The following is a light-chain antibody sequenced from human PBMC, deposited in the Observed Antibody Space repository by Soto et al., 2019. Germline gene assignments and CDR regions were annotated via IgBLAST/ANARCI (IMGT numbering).Light chain of an antibody. CDR1: QSISSY. CDR2: DAS. Sequence: DIQMTQSPSSLSASVGDRVTITCRASQSISSYLNWYQQKPGKAPKVLIYDASTLQSGVPSRFSGSGSVTDFTLTVSSLQPEDFATYYCQQSYGTPLTFGGGTKVEIK. CDR3: QQSYGTPLT. V-gene: IGKV1-39*01. J-gene: IGKJ4*01.